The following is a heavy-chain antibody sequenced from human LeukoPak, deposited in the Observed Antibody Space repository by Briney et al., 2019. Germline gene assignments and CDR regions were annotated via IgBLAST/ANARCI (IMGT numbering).Heavy chain of an antibody. CDR3: ARDIEDTAMDYYFDY. CDR2: IYTSGST. J-gene: IGHJ4*02. D-gene: IGHD5-18*01. CDR1: GGSFSGYY. V-gene: IGHV4-4*07. Sequence: SETLSLTCAVYGGSFSGYYWSWIRQPAGKGLEWIGRIYTSGSTNYNPSLKSRVTMSVDTSKNQFSLKLSSVTAADTAVYYCARDIEDTAMDYYFDYWGQGTLVTVSS.